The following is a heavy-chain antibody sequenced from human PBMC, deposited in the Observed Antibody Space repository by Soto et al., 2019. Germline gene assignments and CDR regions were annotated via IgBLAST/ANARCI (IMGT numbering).Heavy chain of an antibody. CDR1: GFSLTTSGVG. V-gene: IGHV2-5*02. J-gene: IGHJ4*02. CDR3: AHRGYMYGNWDHGYFDY. D-gene: IGHD5-18*01. CDR2: IYWDDDK. Sequence: QITLKESGPTRVKPTQTLALTCTFSGFSLTTSGVGVGWIRKTPGKALEWLAVIYWDDDKRYNPSLKNRLTITKDTSKNQVVLIMADVYPVDTATYFCAHRGYMYGNWDHGYFDYWGQGTLVTVSS.